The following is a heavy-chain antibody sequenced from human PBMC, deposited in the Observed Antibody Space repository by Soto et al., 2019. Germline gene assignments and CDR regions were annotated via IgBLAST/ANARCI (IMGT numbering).Heavy chain of an antibody. J-gene: IGHJ4*02. D-gene: IGHD6-6*01. CDR1: GFTFSSLE. CDR2: ISSSGSSI. V-gene: IGHV3-48*03. Sequence: QPGGSLRLSCAASGFTFSSLEMNWVRQAPGKGLEWVSYISSSGSSIYYADSAKGRFTISRDNAKNSLYLQMNSLRAEDTAVYYCARETQKSSFDCWGQGTLVTVSS. CDR3: ARETQKSSFDC.